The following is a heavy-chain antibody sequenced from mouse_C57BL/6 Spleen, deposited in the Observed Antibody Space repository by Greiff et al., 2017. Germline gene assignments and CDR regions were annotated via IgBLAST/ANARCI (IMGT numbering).Heavy chain of an antibody. D-gene: IGHD1-3*01. Sequence: EVQVEESGGGLVKPGGSVKLSCAASGFTFSDYGMHWVRQAPEQGLEWVAYISSGNSTNYYADTVKGRFTISRDKAENTLFLQVTSLRSEDTAVYYCAKAHNYGGSSPMDYWGQGTSVTVSS. J-gene: IGHJ4*01. V-gene: IGHV5-17*01. CDR3: AKAHNYGGSSPMDY. CDR2: ISSGNSTN. CDR1: GFTFSDYG.